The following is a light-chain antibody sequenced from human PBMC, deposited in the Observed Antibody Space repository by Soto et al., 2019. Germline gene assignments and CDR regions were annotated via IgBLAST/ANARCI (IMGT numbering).Light chain of an antibody. CDR3: QHYNSYSEA. V-gene: IGKV1-5*03. Sequence: DIQMTQSPSTLSGSVGDIVTINCRASQTISSWLAWYQQKPGKAPKLLIYKASTLKSGVPSRFSGSGSGTEITLTISSLQPDDFATYYCQHYNSYSEACGQGTKGDIK. CDR1: QTISSW. CDR2: KAS. J-gene: IGKJ1*01.